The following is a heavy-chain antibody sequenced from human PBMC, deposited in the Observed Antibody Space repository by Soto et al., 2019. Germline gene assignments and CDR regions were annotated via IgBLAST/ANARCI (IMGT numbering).Heavy chain of an antibody. D-gene: IGHD4-17*01. J-gene: IGHJ5*02. Sequence: SETLSLTCSVSGGSMSKFYWSWIRKTAGKGLEWMGRAYATGTSDYNPSLRSRIAMSVDISKKTFSLRLRSVTAADTGVYYCVRDGSKTLRDCFDPWGQGILVTVSS. CDR3: VRDGSKTLRDCFDP. V-gene: IGHV4-4*07. CDR2: AYATGTS. CDR1: GGSMSKFY.